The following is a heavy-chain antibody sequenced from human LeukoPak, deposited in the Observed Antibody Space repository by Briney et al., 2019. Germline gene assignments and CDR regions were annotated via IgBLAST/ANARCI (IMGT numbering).Heavy chain of an antibody. CDR2: MSFDESEK. D-gene: IGHD3-22*01. CDR3: AKGLDQYYYDSSGLRIAFDI. J-gene: IGHJ3*02. CDR1: GFRLFHYG. V-gene: IGHV3-30*18. Sequence: QPGGSLRLSCAVSGFRLFHYGIHWVRQAPGKGLEWVSMMSFDESEKRYGDSVRGRFILYRDTSKNTVYLQMDSLRPEDTALYFCAKGLDQYYYDSSGLRIAFDIWGQGTMVTVSS.